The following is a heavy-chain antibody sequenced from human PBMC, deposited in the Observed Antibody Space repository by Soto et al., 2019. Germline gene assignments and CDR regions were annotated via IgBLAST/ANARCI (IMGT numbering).Heavy chain of an antibody. J-gene: IGHJ4*02. CDR1: GFTFSSYG. CDR2: ISYDGSNK. CDR3: ANLYCSSTSCYNY. Sequence: QVQLVESGGGVVQPGRPLRLSCAASGFTFSSYGMHWVRQAPGKGLEWVAVISYDGSNKYYADSVKGRFTISRDNSKNTLYLQMNSLRAEDTAVYYCANLYCSSTSCYNYWGQGTLVTVSS. V-gene: IGHV3-30*18. D-gene: IGHD2-2*02.